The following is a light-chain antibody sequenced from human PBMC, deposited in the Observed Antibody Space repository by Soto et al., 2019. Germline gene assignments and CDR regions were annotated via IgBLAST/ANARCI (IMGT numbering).Light chain of an antibody. J-gene: IGKJ2*01. CDR2: GAS. V-gene: IGKV3-15*01. CDR3: QQYNNWPYT. CDR1: QSVSSN. Sequence: EIVMTQSPATLSVSPGERATLSCRASQSVSSNLAWYQQKPGQAPRLLIYGASTRATGIPARFSGSGSGTEFTLTISHLQSEDFAVYYWQQYNNWPYTFGQGDKLEIK.